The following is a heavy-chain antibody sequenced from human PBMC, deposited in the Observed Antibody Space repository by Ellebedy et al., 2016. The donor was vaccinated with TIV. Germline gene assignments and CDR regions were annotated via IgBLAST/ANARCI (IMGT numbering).Heavy chain of an antibody. CDR3: ARALWFGQYYYSYGMDV. J-gene: IGHJ6*02. Sequence: GESLKISXAASGFTFSSYWMSWVRQAPGKGLEWVANIKQDGSEKYYVDSVKVRFTISRDNAKNSLYLQMNSLRAEDTAVYYCARALWFGQYYYSYGMDVWGQGTTVTVSS. CDR1: GFTFSSYW. V-gene: IGHV3-7*01. CDR2: IKQDGSEK. D-gene: IGHD3-10*01.